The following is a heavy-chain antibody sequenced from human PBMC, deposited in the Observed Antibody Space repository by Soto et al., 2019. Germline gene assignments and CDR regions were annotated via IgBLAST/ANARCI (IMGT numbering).Heavy chain of an antibody. J-gene: IGHJ4*02. D-gene: IGHD5-12*01. Sequence: QVQLQESGPGLVKPSETLSLTCTVSGGSISSYYWSWIRQPPGKGLEWIGYIYYSGSTNYNPSLKSRVTISVDTSKNQFSLKLSSVTAADTAVYYCARDRRDGYNLDLYFDYWGQGTLVTVSS. CDR3: ARDRRDGYNLDLYFDY. CDR2: IYYSGST. CDR1: GGSISSYY. V-gene: IGHV4-59*01.